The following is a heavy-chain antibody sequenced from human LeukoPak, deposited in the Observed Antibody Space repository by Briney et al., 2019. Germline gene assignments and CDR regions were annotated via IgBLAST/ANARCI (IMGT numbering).Heavy chain of an antibody. V-gene: IGHV4-31*03. D-gene: IGHD4/OR15-4a*01. Sequence: SQTLSLTCTVSGGSISSGGYYWSWIRQHPGKGLEWIGYIYYSGSTYYNPSLKSRVTISVDTSKNQFSLKLSPVTAADTAVYYCARDGHHYGVDYWGQGTLVTVSS. CDR3: ARDGHHYGVDY. CDR2: IYYSGST. J-gene: IGHJ4*02. CDR1: GGSISSGGYY.